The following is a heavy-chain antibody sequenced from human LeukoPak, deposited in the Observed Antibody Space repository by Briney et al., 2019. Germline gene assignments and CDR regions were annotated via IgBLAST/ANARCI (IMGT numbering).Heavy chain of an antibody. CDR3: ARRAAAGTAGAFDI. CDR1: GLTFSRFS. CDR2: ISSSSSYI. V-gene: IGHV3-21*01. J-gene: IGHJ3*02. D-gene: IGHD6-13*01. Sequence: GGSLRLSCAASGLTFSRFSMSWVRQAPGKGLEWVSSISSSSSYIYYADSVKGRFTISRDNAKNSLYLQMNSLRAEDTAVYYCARRAAAGTAGAFDIWGQGTMVTVSS.